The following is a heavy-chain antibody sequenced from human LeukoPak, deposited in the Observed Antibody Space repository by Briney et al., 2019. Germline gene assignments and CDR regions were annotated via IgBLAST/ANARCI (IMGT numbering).Heavy chain of an antibody. CDR1: GYTFTSYY. J-gene: IGHJ6*03. Sequence: ASVKVSCKASGYTFTSYYMHWVRQAPGQGLEWMGIINPSGGSTSYAQKFQGRVTMTRDTSTSTVYMELSSLRSEDTAVYYCARDGGEIVLMRKPYYMDVWGKGTTVTVSS. CDR3: ARDGGEIVLMRKPYYMDV. V-gene: IGHV1-46*01. CDR2: INPSGGST. D-gene: IGHD2-8*01.